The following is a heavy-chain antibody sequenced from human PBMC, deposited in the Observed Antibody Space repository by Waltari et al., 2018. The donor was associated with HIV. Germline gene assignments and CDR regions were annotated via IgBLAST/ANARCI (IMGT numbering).Heavy chain of an antibody. CDR1: GGSISRRNYY. Sequence: QLHLQQSGPGLVNPSATLSLSCTVSGGSISRRNYYWGWIRQPPGMGLGWIGSIYYSGSTYYNPSLKSRVTVSVDTSRNQFSLKLYSVTAADTAVYYCTSGGVGSTEDFYYGMDVWGQGTTVTVSS. CDR2: IYYSGST. V-gene: IGHV4-39*01. J-gene: IGHJ6*02. D-gene: IGHD3-16*01. CDR3: TSGGVGSTEDFYYGMDV.